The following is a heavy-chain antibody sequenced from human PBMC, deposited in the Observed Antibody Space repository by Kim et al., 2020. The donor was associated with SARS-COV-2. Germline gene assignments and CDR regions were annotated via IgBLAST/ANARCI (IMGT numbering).Heavy chain of an antibody. CDR3: ARIGDY. V-gene: IGHV5-51*01. Sequence: YPGDSDTGYSPSVQGQVTISADKSISTAYLQWSSLKASDTAMYYCARIGDYWGQGTLVTVSS. J-gene: IGHJ4*02. D-gene: IGHD2-15*01. CDR2: YPGDSDT.